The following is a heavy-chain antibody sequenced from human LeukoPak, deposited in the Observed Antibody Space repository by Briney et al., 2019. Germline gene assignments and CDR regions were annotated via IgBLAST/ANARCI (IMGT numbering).Heavy chain of an antibody. Sequence: PGGSLRLSCAASGFTFSSYAMSWVRQAPGKGLEWVSAISTSGVSTHYADSVKGRFTISRDNAKNSLYLQMNSLRAEDTAVYYCAKEGGVYSTPYYMDVWGKGTTVTVSS. V-gene: IGHV3-23*01. CDR2: ISTSGVST. CDR3: AKEGGVYSTPYYMDV. J-gene: IGHJ6*03. CDR1: GFTFSSYA. D-gene: IGHD1-26*01.